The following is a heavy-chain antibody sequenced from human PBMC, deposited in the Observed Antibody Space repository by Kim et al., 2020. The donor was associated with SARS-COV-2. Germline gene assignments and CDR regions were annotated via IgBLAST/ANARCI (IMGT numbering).Heavy chain of an antibody. CDR2: INHSGST. Sequence: SETLSLTCAVYGGSFSGYYWSWIRQPPGKGLEWIGEINHSGSTNYNPSLKSRVTISVDTSKNQFSLKLSSVTAADTAVYYCARGRTLWFGELFGSKFDYWGQGTLVTVSS. V-gene: IGHV4-34*01. CDR3: ARGRTLWFGELFGSKFDY. CDR1: GGSFSGYY. D-gene: IGHD3-10*01. J-gene: IGHJ4*02.